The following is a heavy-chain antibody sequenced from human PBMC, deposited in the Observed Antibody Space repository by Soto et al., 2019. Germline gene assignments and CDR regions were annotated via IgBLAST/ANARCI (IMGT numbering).Heavy chain of an antibody. D-gene: IGHD3-3*01. CDR3: ARTIFGVATYYFDY. J-gene: IGHJ4*02. CDR1: GYTFTSYD. CDR2: MSPSSGTT. Sequence: QVQLVQSGAEVKKSGDSVKVSCKASGYTFTSYDISWVRQATGQGLEWMGWMSPSSGTTGFVQKFQGRVTVTRDTSISRAYMEVTSLTSEDTAVYYCARTIFGVATYYFDYWGQGTLVTVSS. V-gene: IGHV1-8*01.